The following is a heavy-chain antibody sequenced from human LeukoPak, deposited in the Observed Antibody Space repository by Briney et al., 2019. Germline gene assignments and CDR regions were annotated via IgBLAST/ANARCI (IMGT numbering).Heavy chain of an antibody. CDR1: GESLSGYY. CDR2: INHSGST. Sequence: PSEALSLTCGVSGESLSGYYWSWIRQSQGKGLEWIGEINHSGSTNYNPSVKRRVTISVDTSKNQFSLKLISVTAADTAVYYCAKPKGYCTNGACYGSAVAAFDIWGQGTLVTVSS. CDR3: AKPKGYCTNGACYGSAVAAFDI. V-gene: IGHV4-34*01. D-gene: IGHD2-8*01. J-gene: IGHJ3*02.